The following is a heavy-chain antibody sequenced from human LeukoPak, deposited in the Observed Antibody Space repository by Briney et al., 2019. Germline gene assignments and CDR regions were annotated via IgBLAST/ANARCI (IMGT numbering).Heavy chain of an antibody. V-gene: IGHV3-48*01. Sequence: PGGSLRLSCAASGFTFSSYSMKWVRQAPGKGLEWVSYISSSSIIYYADSVKGRFTVSRDNAKNSLYLQMNSLRAEDTAVYYCAGTDSGSYSRWFDYWGQGTLVTVSS. D-gene: IGHD1-26*01. J-gene: IGHJ4*02. CDR1: GFTFSSYS. CDR3: AGTDSGSYSRWFDY. CDR2: ISSSSII.